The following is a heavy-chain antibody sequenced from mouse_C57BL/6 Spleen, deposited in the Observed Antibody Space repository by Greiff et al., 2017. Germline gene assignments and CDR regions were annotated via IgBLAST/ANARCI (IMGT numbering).Heavy chain of an antibody. Sequence: VQGVESGAELVKPGASVKISCKASGYAFSSYWMNWVKQRPGQGLEWIGEIYPGDGDTNYNGKFKGKATLTADKSSSTAYMQLSSLTSEDSAVYFCARNLVTPLVYFDAWGEGTTLTVSS. J-gene: IGHJ2*01. CDR3: ARNLVTPLVYFDA. CDR2: IYPGDGDT. D-gene: IGHD2-12*01. V-gene: IGHV1-80*01. CDR1: GYAFSSYW.